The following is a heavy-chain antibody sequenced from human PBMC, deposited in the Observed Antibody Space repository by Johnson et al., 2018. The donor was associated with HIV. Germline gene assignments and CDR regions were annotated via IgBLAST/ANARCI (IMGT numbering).Heavy chain of an antibody. J-gene: IGHJ3*02. CDR1: GFTFSSYA. CDR3: AGVGGLYYYDSSGYRDDAFDI. D-gene: IGHD3-22*01. Sequence: QVQLVESGGGVVQPRRSLRLSCAASGFTFSSYAMHWVRQAPGKGLEWVAIIRYDGSNKYYADSVKGRFTISRDNAMNSVYLQMNSLRAEDTAVYYCAGVGGLYYYDSSGYRDDAFDIWGQGTMGTVSS. CDR2: IRYDGSNK. V-gene: IGHV3-33*01.